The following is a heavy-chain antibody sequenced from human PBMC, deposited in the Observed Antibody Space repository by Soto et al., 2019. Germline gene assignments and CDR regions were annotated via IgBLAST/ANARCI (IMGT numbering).Heavy chain of an antibody. Sequence: QVQLVQSGAEVKKPGASVKVSCKASGYTFTSYYMHWVRQAPGQGLEWMGIINPSGGSTSYAQKFQGRVTMTRDTSTSTVYMELSSLRSEDTAVYYCAREGVTTVTFFGRNDAFDIWGQGTMVTVSS. CDR1: GYTFTSYY. CDR2: INPSGGST. CDR3: AREGVTTVTFFGRNDAFDI. D-gene: IGHD4-17*01. V-gene: IGHV1-46*03. J-gene: IGHJ3*02.